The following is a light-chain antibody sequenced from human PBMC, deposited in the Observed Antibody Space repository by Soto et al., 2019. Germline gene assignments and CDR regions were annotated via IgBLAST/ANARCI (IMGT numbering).Light chain of an antibody. Sequence: QSVLTQPPSVSGAPGQRVTISCTGSSSNIGAGYDVHWYRQLPGTAPKLLIYGNGNRPSGVPDRFSGSKSGTSASLAITGLQAEDEADYYCQSYDSSLSGSEVFGTGTKVTVL. CDR1: SSNIGAGYD. V-gene: IGLV1-40*01. CDR3: QSYDSSLSGSEV. J-gene: IGLJ1*01. CDR2: GNG.